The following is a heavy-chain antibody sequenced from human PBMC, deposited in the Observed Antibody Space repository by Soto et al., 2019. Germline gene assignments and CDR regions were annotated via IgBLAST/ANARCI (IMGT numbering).Heavy chain of an antibody. V-gene: IGHV3-30-3*01. J-gene: IGHJ3*02. CDR1: GFTFSSYA. Sequence: QPGGSLRLSCAASGFTFSSYAMHWVRQAPGKGLEWVAVISYDGSNKYYADSVKGRFTISRDNSKNTLYLQMNSLRAEDTAVYYCATNPHYVGQLSPLAFGIWGQGTMVTV. CDR2: ISYDGSNK. D-gene: IGHD3-16*01. CDR3: ATNPHYVGQLSPLAFGI.